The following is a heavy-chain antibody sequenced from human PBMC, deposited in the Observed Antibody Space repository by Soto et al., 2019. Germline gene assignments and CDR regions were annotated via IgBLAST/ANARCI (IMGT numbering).Heavy chain of an antibody. CDR2: LDWDDDK. CDR1: GFSLSTSGMC. Sequence: SGPTLVNPTQTRTLTCTFSGFSLSTSGMCGSWIRQPPGKALEWLALLDWDDDKYYSTSMMTRLTTTKDTSKNLVVLTATNMDPEDTATDYCERIHEMRFDYWGQGXLVTVSS. CDR3: ERIHEMRFDY. V-gene: IGHV2-70*01. J-gene: IGHJ4*02.